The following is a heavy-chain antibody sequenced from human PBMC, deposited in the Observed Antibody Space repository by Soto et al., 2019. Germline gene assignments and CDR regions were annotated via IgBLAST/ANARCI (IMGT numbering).Heavy chain of an antibody. CDR2: MSPNSGNT. V-gene: IGHV1-8*01. D-gene: IGHD3-10*01. CDR1: GYTFTSYD. Sequence: ASVKVSCKASGYTFTSYDINWVRQATGQGLEWMGWMSPNSGNTGYAQKFQGRVTMTRNTSISTAYMELSSLRSEDTAVYYCARAPRSMVRGVKYYFDYWGQGTLVTVSS. CDR3: ARAPRSMVRGVKYYFDY. J-gene: IGHJ4*02.